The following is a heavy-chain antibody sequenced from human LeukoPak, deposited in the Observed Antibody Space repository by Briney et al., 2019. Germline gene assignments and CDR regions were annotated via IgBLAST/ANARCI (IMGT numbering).Heavy chain of an antibody. CDR1: GFTFSSYE. V-gene: IGHV3-48*03. J-gene: IGHJ6*02. CDR3: ARDAVLLLDFWSGTMDV. CDR2: ISSSGSTI. D-gene: IGHD3-3*01. Sequence: GGSLRPSCAASGFTFSSYEMNWVRQAPGKGLEWVSYISSSGSTIYYADSVKGRFTISRDNAKNSLYLQMNSLRAEDTAVYYCARDAVLLLDFWSGTMDVWGQGTTVTVSS.